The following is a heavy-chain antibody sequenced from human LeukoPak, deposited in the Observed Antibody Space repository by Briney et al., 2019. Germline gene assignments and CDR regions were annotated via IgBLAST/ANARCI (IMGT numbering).Heavy chain of an antibody. J-gene: IGHJ4*02. CDR2: IKQDGSEK. D-gene: IGHD6-13*01. CDR1: GFTFSSYW. V-gene: IGHV3-7*03. Sequence: PGGSLRLSCAASGFTFSSYWMSWVRQAPGKGLEWVANIKQDGSEKYYVDSVKGRFTISRDNAKNSLSLQMNSLRVEDTAVYYCARISIRIGVAGLGAAGLDYWGQGTLVTVSS. CDR3: ARISIRIGVAGLGAAGLDY.